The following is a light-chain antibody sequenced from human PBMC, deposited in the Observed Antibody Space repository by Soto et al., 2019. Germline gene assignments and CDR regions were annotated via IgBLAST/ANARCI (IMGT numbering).Light chain of an antibody. CDR2: DVS. CDR1: GSDVGAYNY. Sequence: QSVLTQPASVSGSPGQSITISCSGTGSDVGAYNYVSWYQQHPAKAPKLMIYDVSNRPSGVSDRFSGSKSGNTASLTISGPQAEYEADYYCYSYTSSSTYVFGSGTKVTVL. V-gene: IGLV2-14*01. CDR3: YSYTSSSTYV. J-gene: IGLJ1*01.